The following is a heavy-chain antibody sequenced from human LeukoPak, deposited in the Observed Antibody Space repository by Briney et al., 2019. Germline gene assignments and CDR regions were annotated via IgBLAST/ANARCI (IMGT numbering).Heavy chain of an antibody. Sequence: SETLSLICSVSGYSISSGYYWGWIRQPPGKGLEWIGSIYHSGSTYYNPSLKSRVTISVDTSKNQFSLKLSSVTAADTAVYYCARVQGGCSGGSCYSTSDYWGQGTLVTVSS. CDR2: IYHSGST. J-gene: IGHJ4*02. V-gene: IGHV4-38-2*02. CDR3: ARVQGGCSGGSCYSTSDY. CDR1: GYSISSGYY. D-gene: IGHD2-15*01.